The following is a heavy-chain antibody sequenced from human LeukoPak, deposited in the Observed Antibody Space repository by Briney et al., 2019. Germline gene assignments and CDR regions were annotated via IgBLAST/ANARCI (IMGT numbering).Heavy chain of an antibody. Sequence: GGSLRLSCAAAGFTLSRHWMSWVRQAKGKGLECVAKIREDGSEKHYVDSVKGRFTISRDNAKNSLYLQMTSLRAEDTAVYYCARDYTGGWNDYWGQGTLVTVSS. J-gene: IGHJ4*02. D-gene: IGHD7-27*01. CDR3: ARDYTGGWNDY. CDR2: IREDGSEK. V-gene: IGHV3-7*01. CDR1: GFTLSRHW.